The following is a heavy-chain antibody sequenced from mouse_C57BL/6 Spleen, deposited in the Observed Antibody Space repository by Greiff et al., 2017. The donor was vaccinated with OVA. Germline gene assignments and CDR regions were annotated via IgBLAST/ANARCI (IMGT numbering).Heavy chain of an antibody. CDR3: ARWGDGFPYYFDY. J-gene: IGHJ2*01. V-gene: IGHV1-82*01. D-gene: IGHD2-3*01. CDR2: IYPGDGDT. Sequence: QVQLKQSGPELVKPGASVKISCKASGYAFSSSWMNWVKQRPGKGLEWIGRIYPGDGDTNYNGKFKGKATLTADKSSSTAYMQLSSLTSEDSAVYFGARWGDGFPYYFDYWGQGTTLTVSS. CDR1: GYAFSSSW.